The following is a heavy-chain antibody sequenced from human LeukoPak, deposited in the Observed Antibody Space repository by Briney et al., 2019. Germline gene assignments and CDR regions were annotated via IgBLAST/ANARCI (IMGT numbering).Heavy chain of an antibody. Sequence: SETLSLTCTVSGGSISSYYWSWIRQPPGKGLEWIGYIYYSGSTNYNPSLKSRVTISVDTSKNQFFLKLSSVTAADTAVYYCARTRTGDPDWFDPWGQGTLVTVSS. D-gene: IGHD7-27*01. CDR1: GGSISSYY. CDR2: IYYSGST. V-gene: IGHV4-59*01. J-gene: IGHJ5*02. CDR3: ARTRTGDPDWFDP.